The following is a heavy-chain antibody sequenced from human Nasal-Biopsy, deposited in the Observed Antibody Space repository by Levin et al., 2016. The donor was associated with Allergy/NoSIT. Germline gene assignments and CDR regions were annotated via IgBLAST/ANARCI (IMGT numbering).Heavy chain of an antibody. V-gene: IGHV3-11*05. CDR3: ARVATTTAAGTVDY. D-gene: IGHD6-13*01. J-gene: IGHJ4*02. CDR1: GFSVSDYY. Sequence: GGSLRLSCAASGFSVSDYYMTWIRQAPGEGLEWLAYASRDGSHTPYADSVKGRFTISRDNANNSVSLQMNSLRADDTAVYYCARVATTTAAGTVDYWGQGTLVTVSS. CDR2: ASRDGSHT.